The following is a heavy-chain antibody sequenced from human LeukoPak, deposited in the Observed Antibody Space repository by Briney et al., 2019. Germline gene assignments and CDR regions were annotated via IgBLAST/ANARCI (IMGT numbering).Heavy chain of an antibody. V-gene: IGHV3-33*01. Sequence: PGRSLRLSCAASRFTFSSYGVHWVRQAPGKGLEWVAVIWYDGSNKYYADSVKGRFTNSRDNSKNTLYLQMNSLRAKDTAVYYCASDILTGLDAFDIWGQGTMVTVSS. J-gene: IGHJ3*02. CDR3: ASDILTGLDAFDI. CDR2: IWYDGSNK. D-gene: IGHD3-9*01. CDR1: RFTFSSYG.